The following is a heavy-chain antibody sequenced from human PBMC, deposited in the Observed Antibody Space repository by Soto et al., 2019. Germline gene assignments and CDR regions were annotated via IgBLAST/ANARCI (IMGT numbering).Heavy chain of an antibody. CDR2: ISTSSGNA. J-gene: IGHJ4*02. Sequence: QVQLVQSGGEVRQHGASVNVSCKASGYTFASYAITWVRQAPGEGLEWMGWISTSSGNANYAQRFQGRVTITRDTSTTTVYMQLRSLRSDDSAVYFCARSVGYPDYWGQGTLVTVSS. D-gene: IGHD5-18*01. CDR1: GYTFASYA. V-gene: IGHV1-18*01. CDR3: ARSVGYPDY.